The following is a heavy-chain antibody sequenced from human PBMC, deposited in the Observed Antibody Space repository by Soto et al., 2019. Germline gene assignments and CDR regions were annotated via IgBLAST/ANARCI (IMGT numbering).Heavy chain of an antibody. V-gene: IGHV1-69*13. CDR3: ARESPHYYYYMDV. Sequence: SVKVSCKASGGTFSSYAISWVRQAPGQGLEWMGGIIPIFGTANYAQKFQGRVTITADESTSTAYMELSRLRSDDTAVYYCARESPHYYYYMDVWGKGTTVTVSS. CDR1: GGTFSSYA. J-gene: IGHJ6*03. CDR2: IIPIFGTA.